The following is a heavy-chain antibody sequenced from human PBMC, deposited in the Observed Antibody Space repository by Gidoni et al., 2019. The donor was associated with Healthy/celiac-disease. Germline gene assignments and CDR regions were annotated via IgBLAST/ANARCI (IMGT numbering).Heavy chain of an antibody. CDR1: GFTFSSYG. Sequence: QVQLVESGGGVVQPGRSLRLSCAASGFTFSSYGMHWVRQAPGKGLEWVAVIWYDGSNKYYADSVKGRFTISRDNSKNTLYLQMNSLRAEDTAVYYCARDRGFDDAFDIWGQGTMVTVSS. D-gene: IGHD3-10*01. V-gene: IGHV3-33*01. CDR3: ARDRGFDDAFDI. CDR2: IWYDGSNK. J-gene: IGHJ3*02.